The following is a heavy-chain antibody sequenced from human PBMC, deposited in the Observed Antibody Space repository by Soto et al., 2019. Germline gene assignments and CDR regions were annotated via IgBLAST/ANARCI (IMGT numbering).Heavy chain of an antibody. CDR1: GYPFSTYG. CDR3: ATSSDSGCDP. D-gene: IGHD3-10*01. CDR2: IKPDNGDT. V-gene: IGHV1-18*04. J-gene: IGHJ5*02. Sequence: QLQLVQSGAEVERPGASVRVSCQAYGYPFSTYGISWIRQAPGQGLEWMGWIKPDNGDTNYAQKFQGRVTMTTDTSSNTDNMELRSLRSDDTAVYYCATSSDSGCDPWGQRTRVSVSS.